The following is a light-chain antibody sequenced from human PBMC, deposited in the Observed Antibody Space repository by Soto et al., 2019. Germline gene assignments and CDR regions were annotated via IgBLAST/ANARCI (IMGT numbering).Light chain of an antibody. CDR3: QQYVSIPLT. J-gene: IGKJ4*01. V-gene: IGKV3-20*01. CDR2: GAS. CDR1: RSVGSY. Sequence: IRLGESLSVLAVSLEKKATLSCRASRSVGSYLAWYQQSPGLAPRLLVYGASSRATGIPDRFSDSGSGTDFTLTNSRLEPGDSTVYDCQQYVSIPLTFGGGTKVDIK.